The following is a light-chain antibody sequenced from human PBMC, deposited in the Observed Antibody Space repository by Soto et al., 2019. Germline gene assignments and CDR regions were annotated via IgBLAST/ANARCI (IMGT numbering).Light chain of an antibody. J-gene: IGKJ1*01. Sequence: DIQLTQSPSSLSASVGDRVTITCRASQGISSYLAWYQQKPGKAPKLLIYAASTLQSGVPSRFSASGSGTDLTLTISSLQPEDFATYYCQQLNSYPRTFGQGTKVDI. V-gene: IGKV1-9*01. CDR3: QQLNSYPRT. CDR2: AAS. CDR1: QGISSY.